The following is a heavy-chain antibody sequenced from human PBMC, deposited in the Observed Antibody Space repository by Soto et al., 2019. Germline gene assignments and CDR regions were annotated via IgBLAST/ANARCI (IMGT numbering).Heavy chain of an antibody. CDR2: ISSSSSYI. CDR3: ARDRTDPIAARPYYCYYYMDV. D-gene: IGHD6-6*01. J-gene: IGHJ6*03. Sequence: EVQLVESGGGLVKPGGSLRLSCAASGFTFSSYSMNWVRQAPGNGLEWVSSISSSSSYIYYADSVKGRFTISRDNAKNSLYLQMNSRRGEDTAVYYCARDRTDPIAARPYYCYYYMDVWGKGTTVTVSS. CDR1: GFTFSSYS. V-gene: IGHV3-21*01.